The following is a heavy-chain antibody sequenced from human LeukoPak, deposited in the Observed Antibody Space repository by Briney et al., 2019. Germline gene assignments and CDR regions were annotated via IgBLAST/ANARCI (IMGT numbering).Heavy chain of an antibody. CDR1: GYTFTGYY. V-gene: IGHV1-2*02. Sequence: GASVKVSCKASGYTFTGYYMHWVRQAPGQGLEWMGWINPNSGGTNYAQKFQGRVTMTRDTSISTAYVELSRLRSDDTAVYYCARGLLAAAGSNFDYWGQGTLVTVSS. CDR2: INPNSGGT. D-gene: IGHD6-13*01. CDR3: ARGLLAAAGSNFDY. J-gene: IGHJ4*02.